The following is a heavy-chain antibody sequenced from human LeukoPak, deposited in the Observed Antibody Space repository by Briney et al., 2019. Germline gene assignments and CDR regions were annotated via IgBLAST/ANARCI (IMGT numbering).Heavy chain of an antibody. Sequence: PPETLSLTCAVYGGSFSGYYWSWIRQPPGKGLEWIGEINHSGSTNYNPSLKSRVTISVDTSKNQFSLKLSSVTAADTAVYYCARARYGGNRYFDYWGQGTLVTVSS. D-gene: IGHD4-23*01. CDR2: INHSGST. CDR3: ARARYGGNRYFDY. CDR1: GGSFSGYY. J-gene: IGHJ4*02. V-gene: IGHV4-34*01.